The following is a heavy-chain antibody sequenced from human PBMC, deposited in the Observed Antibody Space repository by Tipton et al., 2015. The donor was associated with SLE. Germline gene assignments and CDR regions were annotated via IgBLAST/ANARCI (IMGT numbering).Heavy chain of an antibody. CDR1: GFTFSNYW. D-gene: IGHD6-13*01. CDR2: IYSDVTT. CDR3: ARALFPGLAAAGPGNFDY. V-gene: IGHV3-74*01. Sequence: SLRLSCAASGFTFSNYWMHWVRQVPGKGLVWVSRIYSDVTTNYADSVKGRFTISRDNAENTLYLQMDSLRAEDTAVYYCARALFPGLAAAGPGNFDYRGQGALVTVSS. J-gene: IGHJ4*02.